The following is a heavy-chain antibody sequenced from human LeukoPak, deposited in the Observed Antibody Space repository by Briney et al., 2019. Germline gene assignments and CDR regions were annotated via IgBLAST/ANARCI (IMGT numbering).Heavy chain of an antibody. CDR1: GGSISSGDYY. D-gene: IGHD5-24*01. CDR2: IYYSGST. CDR3: ARDGSKRDYYYMDV. Sequence: SQTLSLTCTVSGGSISSGDYYWSWIRQPPGKGLEWIGYIYYSGSTYYNPSLKSRVTISVDTSKNQFSLKLSSVTAADTAVYYCARDGSKRDYYYMDVWGKGTTVTVSS. J-gene: IGHJ6*03. V-gene: IGHV4-30-4*08.